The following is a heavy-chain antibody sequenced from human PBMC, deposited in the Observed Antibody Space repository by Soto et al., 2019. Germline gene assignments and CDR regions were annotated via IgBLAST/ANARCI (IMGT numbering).Heavy chain of an antibody. J-gene: IGHJ4*02. Sequence: SVKGSCKASGGGNLRDYRTTWVRRAPGQGLEWMGGIIPKLGSANYAQNFQGRVTVTADESTNTVYMELRSLRSDDTAVYYCARGRDGYNFGAVYWGQGTLVTVST. CDR3: ARGRDGYNFGAVY. CDR1: GGGNLRDYR. D-gene: IGHD5-12*01. V-gene: IGHV1-69*13. CDR2: IIPKLGSA.